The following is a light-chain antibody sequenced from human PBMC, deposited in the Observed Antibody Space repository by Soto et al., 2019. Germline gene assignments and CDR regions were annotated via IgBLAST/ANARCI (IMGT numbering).Light chain of an antibody. Sequence: QSALTQPASVSGSPGQSITISCTGTSSDVGGYNFVSWYQQHPGKAPKLMIYEVSYRPSGVSNRFSGSKSGNSGSLTISGLQAEDEADYYCSSYTSGSTLVFGGGTKVTVL. J-gene: IGLJ2*01. CDR1: SSDVGGYNF. CDR3: SSYTSGSTLV. CDR2: EVS. V-gene: IGLV2-14*01.